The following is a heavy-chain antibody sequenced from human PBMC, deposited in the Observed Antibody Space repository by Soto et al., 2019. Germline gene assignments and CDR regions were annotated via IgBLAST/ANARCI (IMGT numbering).Heavy chain of an antibody. CDR3: ARVGGSADSSTRGTY. Sequence: SETLSLTCAVYGGSFSDYYWSWIRQPPGRGLEWIGEINHSGSTNYNPSLKSRVTISVATPKNQFSLKLSSVTAADSAVYYCARVGGSADSSTRGTYWGQGTLVTVSS. J-gene: IGHJ4*02. CDR2: INHSGST. V-gene: IGHV4-34*01. CDR1: GGSFSDYY. D-gene: IGHD3-16*01.